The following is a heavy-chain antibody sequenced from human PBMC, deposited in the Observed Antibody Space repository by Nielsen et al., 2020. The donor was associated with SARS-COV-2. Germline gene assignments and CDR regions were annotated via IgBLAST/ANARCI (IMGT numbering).Heavy chain of an antibody. J-gene: IGHJ4*02. CDR3: ATTTLGYSSGWYDY. V-gene: IGHV3-23*01. CDR2: ISGSGGST. D-gene: IGHD6-19*01. CDR1: GFTFSSYA. Sequence: GGSLRLSCAASGFTFSSYAMSWVRQAPGKGLEWVSAISGSGGSTYYADSVKGRFTISRDNSKNTLYLQMNSLRAEDTAVYYCATTTLGYSSGWYDYWGQGTLVTVSS.